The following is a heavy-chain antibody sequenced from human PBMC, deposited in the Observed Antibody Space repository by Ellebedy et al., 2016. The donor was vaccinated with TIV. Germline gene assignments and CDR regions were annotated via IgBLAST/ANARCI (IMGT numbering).Heavy chain of an antibody. D-gene: IGHD3-10*01. CDR1: GGTFSSYA. CDR3: TRRGVPGSFDY. CDR2: IIPIFGTA. J-gene: IGHJ4*02. Sequence: AASVKVSCKASGGTFSSYAISWVRQAPGQGLEWMGGIIPIFGTANYAQKFQGTVTMTRDTSTSTVYMELSSLRSEDTAVYYCTRRGVPGSFDYWGQGTPVTVSS. V-gene: IGHV1-69*05.